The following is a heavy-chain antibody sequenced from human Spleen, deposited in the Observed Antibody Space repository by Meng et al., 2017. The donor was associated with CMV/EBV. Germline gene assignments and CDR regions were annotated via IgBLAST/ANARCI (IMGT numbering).Heavy chain of an antibody. CDR3: ARAPLQNLLGFCSSSSCYSRAFFDS. V-gene: IGHV4-39*07. CDR1: Y. CDR2: LYYSGST. Sequence: YWGWIRQPPGKGLEWIGNLYYSGSTYYNPSLKSRVTISIDTPKNQFSLKLRSVTAADTAVYYCARAPLQNLLGFCSSSSCYSRAFFDSWGQGTLVTVSS. J-gene: IGHJ4*02. D-gene: IGHD2-15*01.